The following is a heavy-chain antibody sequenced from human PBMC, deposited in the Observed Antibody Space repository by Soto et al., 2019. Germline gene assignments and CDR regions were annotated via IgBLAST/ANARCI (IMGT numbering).Heavy chain of an antibody. CDR1: EFNFSSYW. Sequence: RLSCAASEFNFSSYWMHWVRQAPGKGLVWVSRVKSDGSSTSYADSVKGRFTISRDNAKNTLYLQMNSLRVEDKAVYYCASYNWNSYWGHGTLVTVSS. J-gene: IGHJ4*01. D-gene: IGHD1-1*01. V-gene: IGHV3-74*01. CDR2: VKSDGSST. CDR3: ASYNWNSY.